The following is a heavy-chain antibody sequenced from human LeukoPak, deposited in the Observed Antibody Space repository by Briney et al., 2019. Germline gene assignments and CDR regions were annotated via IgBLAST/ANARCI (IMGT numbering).Heavy chain of an antibody. Sequence: GESLKISCQGSGYRFTSYWIGWVRQLPGKGLELMGVIYPGDSDTNYSPPFQDQITISADKSITTAYLHWGTLRASDTAIYYCVRQEDFGTTDFWGLGTLVTVSS. V-gene: IGHV5-51*01. CDR3: VRQEDFGTTDF. CDR1: GYRFTSYW. J-gene: IGHJ4*02. D-gene: IGHD1-7*01. CDR2: IYPGDSDT.